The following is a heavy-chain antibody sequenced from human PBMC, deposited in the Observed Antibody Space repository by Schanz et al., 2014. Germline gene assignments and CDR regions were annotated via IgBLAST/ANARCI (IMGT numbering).Heavy chain of an antibody. D-gene: IGHD6-19*01. CDR3: ARGGYSSGWYDRDIAHFDY. CDR2: INPNTGGT. CDR1: RYTFNTYG. V-gene: IGHV1-2*04. J-gene: IGHJ4*02. Sequence: QGQLVQSGPEVKEPGASVKVSCEASRYTFNTYGLNWVRQAPGQGLEWMGWINPNTGGTNFAQKFQGWVTVTRDTSISTVYMELSRVTYEDTAVYYCARGGYSSGWYDRDIAHFDYWGQGTLLIVSS.